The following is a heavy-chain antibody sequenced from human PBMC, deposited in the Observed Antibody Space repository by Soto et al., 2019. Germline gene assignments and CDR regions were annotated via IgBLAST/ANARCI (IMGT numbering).Heavy chain of an antibody. CDR3: ARECRGLIFGGFDP. V-gene: IGHV4-59*01. Sequence: SETLSLTCTVSGGSISNYYWSWIRQPPGKGPEWIGYIHYSGSTKYNPSLKSRVTISVDTSKNHLSLRLNSVTTADTAVYYCARECRGLIFGGFDPWGQGILVTVSS. CDR1: GGSISNYY. D-gene: IGHD3-3*01. CDR2: IHYSGST. J-gene: IGHJ5*02.